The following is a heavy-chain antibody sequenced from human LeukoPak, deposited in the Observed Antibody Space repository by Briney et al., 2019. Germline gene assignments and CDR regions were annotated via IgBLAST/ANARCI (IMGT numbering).Heavy chain of an antibody. CDR3: ARDTEWPGHYFDY. CDR2: INPNSGGT. D-gene: IGHD3-3*01. J-gene: IGHJ4*02. V-gene: IGHV1-2*02. Sequence: ASVRVSCKASGYTFTGYYIHWVRQAPGQGLEWMGWINPNSGGTNYAQKFQGRVTMTRDTSISTAYMELSRLRSDDTAVYYCARDTEWPGHYFDYWSQGTLVTVSS. CDR1: GYTFTGYY.